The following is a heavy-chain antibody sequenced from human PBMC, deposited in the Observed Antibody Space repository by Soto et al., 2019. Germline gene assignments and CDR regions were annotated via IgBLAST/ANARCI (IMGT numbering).Heavy chain of an antibody. D-gene: IGHD3-9*01. J-gene: IGHJ5*02. Sequence: ASVKVSCKASGYTFTGYYMHWVRQAPGQGLEWMGWINPNSGGTNYAQKFQGWVTMTRDTSISTAYMELSRLRSDDTAVYYCARAHYDILTGETRKKYNWFDPWGQGTLVTVSS. CDR1: GYTFTGYY. CDR2: INPNSGGT. V-gene: IGHV1-2*04. CDR3: ARAHYDILTGETRKKYNWFDP.